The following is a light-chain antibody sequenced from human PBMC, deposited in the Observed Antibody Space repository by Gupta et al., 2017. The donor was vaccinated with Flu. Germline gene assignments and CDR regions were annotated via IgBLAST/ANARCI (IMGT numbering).Light chain of an antibody. CDR1: QSISSY. CDR3: QQSYSTPRT. V-gene: IGKV1-39*01. Sequence: GDRVTITCRASQSISSYLNWYQQKPGKAPKLLIYAASSLQSGVPSRFSGSGSGTDFTLTISSLQPEDFATYYCQQSYSTPRTLGQGTKVETK. CDR2: AAS. J-gene: IGKJ1*01.